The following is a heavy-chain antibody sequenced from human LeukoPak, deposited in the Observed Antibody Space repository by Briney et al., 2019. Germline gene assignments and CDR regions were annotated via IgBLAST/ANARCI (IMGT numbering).Heavy chain of an antibody. CDR1: GGSISSSSYY. D-gene: IGHD3-3*01. J-gene: IGHJ5*02. Sequence: SETLSLTCTVSGGSISSSSYYWGWIRQPPGKGLEWIGSIYYSGSTYYNPSLKSRVTISVDTSKNQFSLKLSSVTAADTAVYYCARDLFRKDLGVVHPHWFDPWGQGTLVTVSS. V-gene: IGHV4-39*07. CDR2: IYYSGST. CDR3: ARDLFRKDLGVVHPHWFDP.